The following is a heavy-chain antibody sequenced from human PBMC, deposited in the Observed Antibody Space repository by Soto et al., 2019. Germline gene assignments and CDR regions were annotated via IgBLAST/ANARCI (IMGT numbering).Heavy chain of an antibody. CDR1: GGFISSSSYY. CDR2: IYYSGST. J-gene: IGHJ4*02. Sequence: QLQLQESGPGLVKPSETRSHTCTVAGGFISSSSYYWGWIRQPPGKGLEWIGSIYYSGSTYYNPSLKSRVTISVDTSKNQFSLKLSSVTAADTAVYYCARSLVGATTLGFDYWGQGTLVTVSS. D-gene: IGHD1-26*01. CDR3: ARSLVGATTLGFDY. V-gene: IGHV4-39*01.